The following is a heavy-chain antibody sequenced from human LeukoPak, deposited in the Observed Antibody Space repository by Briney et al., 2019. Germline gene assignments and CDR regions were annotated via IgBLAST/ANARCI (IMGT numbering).Heavy chain of an antibody. V-gene: IGHV4-59*05. CDR1: GGSISSYY. D-gene: IGHD4-11*01. CDR3: ARLHLFDY. CDR2: IYYSGST. J-gene: IGHJ4*02. Sequence: SETLSLTCTVSGGSISSYYWSWIRQPPGKGLEWIGSIYYSGSTYYNPSLKSRVTISVDTSKNQFSLKLSSVTAADTAVYYCARLHLFDYWGQGTLVTVSS.